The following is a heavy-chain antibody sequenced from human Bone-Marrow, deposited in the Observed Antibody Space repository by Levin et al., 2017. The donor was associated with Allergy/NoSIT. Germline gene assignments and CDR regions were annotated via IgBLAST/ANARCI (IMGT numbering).Heavy chain of an antibody. CDR3: ARETTRNSWIFDF. Sequence: NPSETLSLTCSVSGASVSNTDYYWSWIRLSPGKGLEWIGYVYYNENTDYNPSLKSRVTISIDTSKNQFSLMLTSVTTADTAFYYCARETTRNSWIFDFWGQGTLVTVSS. J-gene: IGHJ4*02. D-gene: IGHD6-13*01. V-gene: IGHV4-61*08. CDR2: VYYNENT. CDR1: GASVSNTDYY.